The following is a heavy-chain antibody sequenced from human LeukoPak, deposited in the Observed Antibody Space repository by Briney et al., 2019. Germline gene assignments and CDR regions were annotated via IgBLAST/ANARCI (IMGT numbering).Heavy chain of an antibody. CDR1: GYSISSGYY. V-gene: IGHV4-38-2*02. J-gene: IGHJ6*03. Sequence: SETLSLTCTVSGYSISSGYYWGWIRQPPGKGLEWIGSIYHSGSTYYNPSLKSRVTISVDTSKNQFSLKLRSVTAADTAVYYCARVKGALNYFYYMDVWGKGTTVTVSS. CDR3: ARVKGALNYFYYMDV. CDR2: IYHSGST.